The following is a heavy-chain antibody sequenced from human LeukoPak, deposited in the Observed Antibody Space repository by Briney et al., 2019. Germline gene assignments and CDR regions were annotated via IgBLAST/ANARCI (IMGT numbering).Heavy chain of an antibody. CDR2: INPNTGCT. Sequence: SVKVSCKTSGYTFVGYYIHWVRQAPGQGLEWVGWINPNTGCTDYAQKFQGRVTMTRATSISTAYMELSRLESDDTAMYYCAKDVGPDPFDIWGQGAMVTVSS. CDR3: AKDVGPDPFDI. V-gene: IGHV1-2*02. J-gene: IGHJ3*02. CDR1: GYTFVGYY. D-gene: IGHD1-26*01.